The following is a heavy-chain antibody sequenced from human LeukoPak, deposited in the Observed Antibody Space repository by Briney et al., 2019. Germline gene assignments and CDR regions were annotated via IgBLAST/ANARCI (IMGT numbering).Heavy chain of an antibody. CDR2: IIPIFGTT. CDR3: ARVPPPNNDYGDYFFCFDY. J-gene: IGHJ4*02. CDR1: GGTFNSYA. D-gene: IGHD4-17*01. V-gene: IGHV1-69*06. Sequence: ASVKVSCKASGGTFNSYAISWVRQAPGQGLEWMGGIIPIFGTTNYARKFQGRVTITADKSTSTAYMELSSLRSEDTAVYYCARVPPPNNDYGDYFFCFDYWGQGTLVTVSS.